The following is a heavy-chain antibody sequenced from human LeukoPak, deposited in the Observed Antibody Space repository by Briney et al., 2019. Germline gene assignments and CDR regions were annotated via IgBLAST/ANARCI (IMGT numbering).Heavy chain of an antibody. Sequence: PSETLSLTCAVYGGSFSGYYWSWIRQPLGKGLEWIGEINHSGSTNYNPSLKSRVTISVDTSKNQFSLKLSSVTAADTAVYYCARDANHSPADYWGQGTLVTVSS. D-gene: IGHD1-14*01. CDR3: ARDANHSPADY. CDR2: INHSGST. V-gene: IGHV4-34*01. J-gene: IGHJ4*02. CDR1: GGSFSGYY.